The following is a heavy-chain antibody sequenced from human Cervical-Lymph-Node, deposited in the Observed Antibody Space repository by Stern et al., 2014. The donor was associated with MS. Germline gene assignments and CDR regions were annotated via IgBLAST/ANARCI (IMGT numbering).Heavy chain of an antibody. J-gene: IGHJ4*02. CDR2: IYPDASDA. CDR1: GYNFASYW. V-gene: IGHV5-51*01. D-gene: IGHD3-10*01. CDR3: ARKGTYGLDY. Sequence: EVQLVQSGAEVKKPGESLKISCKGSGYNFASYWIRWVRQVPGTGLAWMGIIYPDASDARYTPSFPGQVTMSADKSISTAYLQWSSLKASDTAFYFCARKGTYGLDYWGQGALVTVSS.